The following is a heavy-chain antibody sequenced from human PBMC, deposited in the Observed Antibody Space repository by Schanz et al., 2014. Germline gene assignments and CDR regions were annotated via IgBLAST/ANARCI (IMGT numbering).Heavy chain of an antibody. D-gene: IGHD2-21*01. CDR1: GYTFTSYG. Sequence: QVQLVQSGAEVKKPGASVKVSCKASGYTFTSYGISWVRQAPGQSLEWMGWINTANGNAKYSANFQARVTITRDTSATTAYMELTNLRSEDTAVYYCARDLPYCDGGKCYSDGFDIWGQGTLVTFSS. CDR2: INTANGNA. V-gene: IGHV1-3*04. J-gene: IGHJ3*02. CDR3: ARDLPYCDGGKCYSDGFDI.